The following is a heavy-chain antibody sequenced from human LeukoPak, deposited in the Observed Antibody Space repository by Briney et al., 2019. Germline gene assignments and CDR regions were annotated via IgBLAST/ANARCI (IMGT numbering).Heavy chain of an antibody. Sequence: ASVTVSCTASGYTFTSYGISWVRQAPGQGLEWMGWISAYNGNTNYAQKLQGRVTITTDTSTSTAYMELRSLRSDDTAVYYCARADKYYYDSSGSYREEIYDYWGQGTLVTVSS. J-gene: IGHJ4*02. D-gene: IGHD3-22*01. V-gene: IGHV1-18*01. CDR1: GYTFTSYG. CDR3: ARADKYYYDSSGSYREEIYDY. CDR2: ISAYNGNT.